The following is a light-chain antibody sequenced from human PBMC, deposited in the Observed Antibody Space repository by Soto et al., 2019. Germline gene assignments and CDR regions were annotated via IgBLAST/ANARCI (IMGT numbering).Light chain of an antibody. CDR2: GAS. Sequence: ERVMTQSPATLSVSPGERATLSCRASQSVGSNLAWYPQKPGQAPRLLIFGASSRATGVPARFSGSGSGTEFTLTINSLQSEEFAVYFCQQYDNLPLTFGPGTKVDIK. V-gene: IGKV3-15*01. J-gene: IGKJ3*01. CDR1: QSVGSN. CDR3: QQYDNLPLT.